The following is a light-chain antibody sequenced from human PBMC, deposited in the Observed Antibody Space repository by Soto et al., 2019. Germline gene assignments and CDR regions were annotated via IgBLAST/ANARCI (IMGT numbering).Light chain of an antibody. CDR1: QSISSR. Sequence: EIVMTQSPATLSVSPGERATLSCRASQSISSRLAWYQQKPGQAPRLLIYVASTRATGLPASFSGSGCGTEFTLTLSSLQSEYFAFYYCQQYNYWPPFTFGPGTKADVK. V-gene: IGKV3-15*01. CDR2: VAS. J-gene: IGKJ3*01. CDR3: QQYNYWPPFT.